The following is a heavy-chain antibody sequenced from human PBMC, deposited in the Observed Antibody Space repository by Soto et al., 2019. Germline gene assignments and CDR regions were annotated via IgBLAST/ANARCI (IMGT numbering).Heavy chain of an antibody. J-gene: IGHJ6*02. V-gene: IGHV3-15*07. CDR1: GFTFSNVW. CDR3: TTVGNYYGSGRIYYYYGLDV. D-gene: IGHD3-10*01. Sequence: PGGSLRLSCAASGFTFSNVWMNWVRQAPGKGLEWVGRIKSKTDGGTTDYAAPVKGRFTISRDDSKNTLYLQMNSLKTEDTAVYYCTTVGNYYGSGRIYYYYGLDVWGQGTTVTVSS. CDR2: IKSKTDGGTT.